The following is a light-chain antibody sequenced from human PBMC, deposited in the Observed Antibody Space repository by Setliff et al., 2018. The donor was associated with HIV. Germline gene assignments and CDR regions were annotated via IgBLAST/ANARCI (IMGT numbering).Light chain of an antibody. V-gene: IGLV2-14*01. CDR1: SSDIGAYNY. J-gene: IGLJ1*01. Sequence: QSALTQPASVSGSPGQSITISCTGSSSDIGAYNYVSWYQHHPGKAPKLTIYEVRNRPSGVSNRFSGSKSGNTASLTISGLQAEDEADYYCSSYTSSTTRVFGTGTKVTVL. CDR3: SSYTSSTTRV. CDR2: EVR.